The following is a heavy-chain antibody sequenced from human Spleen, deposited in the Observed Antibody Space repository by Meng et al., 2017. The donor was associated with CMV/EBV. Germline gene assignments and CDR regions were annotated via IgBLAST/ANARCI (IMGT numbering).Heavy chain of an antibody. D-gene: IGHD3-9*01. CDR2: INPNTNVT. V-gene: IGHV1-2*06. CDR3: ARGRLRYFDDFDY. J-gene: IGHJ4*02. CDR1: GYTFTGYY. Sequence: ASGYTFTGYYIHWVRQAPGQGLGWMGRINPNTNVTKYAQRFQGRVTMTRDTSISTAYMELSSLRSDDTAVYYCARGRLRYFDDFDYWGQGSLVTVSS.